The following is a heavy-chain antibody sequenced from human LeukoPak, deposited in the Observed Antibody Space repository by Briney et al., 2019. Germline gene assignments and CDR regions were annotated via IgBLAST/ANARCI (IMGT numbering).Heavy chain of an antibody. CDR1: GFTFSSYG. V-gene: IGHV3-23*01. D-gene: IGHD2-8*01. CDR2: ISGSGGNT. Sequence: GGSLRLSCAASGFTFSSYGMHWVRQAPGKGLEWVSAISGSGGNTYYADYVKGRFTISRDNSKNTLYLQMNSLRAEDTALYYCAKDQWDYWGQGTLVTVSS. CDR3: AKDQWDY. J-gene: IGHJ4*02.